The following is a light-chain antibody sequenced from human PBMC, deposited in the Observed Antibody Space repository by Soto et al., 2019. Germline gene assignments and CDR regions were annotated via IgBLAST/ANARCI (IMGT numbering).Light chain of an antibody. Sequence: QSALTQPPSASGSPGQSVTISCTGTKNDIGVYDFVSWYQHHPGKAPRLIIYEVVQRPSGVPDRFSGSKSGNTASLTVSGLQAADEADYYCAAWDDRLDVYVFGTGTKLTVL. CDR3: AAWDDRLDVYV. V-gene: IGLV2-8*01. J-gene: IGLJ1*01. CDR2: EVV. CDR1: KNDIGVYDF.